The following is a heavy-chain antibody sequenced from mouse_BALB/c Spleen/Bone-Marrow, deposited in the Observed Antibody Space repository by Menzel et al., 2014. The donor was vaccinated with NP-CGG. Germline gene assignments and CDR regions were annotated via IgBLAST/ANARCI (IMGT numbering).Heavy chain of an antibody. CDR1: GYIFTTYN. J-gene: IGHJ2*01. CDR3: AKGVVSDY. D-gene: IGHD1-1*01. Sequence: EVQLQQSGPELVKPGASVKVSCKASGYIFTTYNMYWMKRSHGKSLEWIGYIDPYNGDATYNQKFKGKATLTVDKSSSTAYLHLNSLTSEDSAVYYCAKGVVSDYWGQGTTLTVS. CDR2: IDPYNGDA. V-gene: IGHV1S135*01.